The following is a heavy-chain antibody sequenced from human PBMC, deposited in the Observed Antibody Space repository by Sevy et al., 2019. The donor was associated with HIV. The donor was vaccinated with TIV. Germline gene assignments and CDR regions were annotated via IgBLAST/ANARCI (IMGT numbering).Heavy chain of an antibody. D-gene: IGHD6-19*01. V-gene: IGHV1-2*06. CDR1: GYTFTGHY. J-gene: IGHJ3*01. Sequence: ASVKVSCKASGYTFTGHYMHWVRQAPGQGLEWMGRINPKSGGTNYAQKFQGRVTMTRDTSIITAYMGLSSLRSDDTAVDYCARADNIGWATLDAFELWGQGTMVTVSS. CDR2: INPKSGGT. CDR3: ARADNIGWATLDAFEL.